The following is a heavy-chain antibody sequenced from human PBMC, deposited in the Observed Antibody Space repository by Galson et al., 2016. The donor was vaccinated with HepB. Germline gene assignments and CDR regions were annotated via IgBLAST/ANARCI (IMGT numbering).Heavy chain of an antibody. Sequence: SLRLSCAASGFTFSSCWMTWVRQAPGKGLEWVANIKQDGSEKYYVDSVKGRFTISRDNAKNSLYLQMNSLRAEDTAVYYCAREGLSDYGDYKYYYYDLDVWGQGTTVTVSS. J-gene: IGHJ6*02. CDR2: IKQDGSEK. CDR3: AREGLSDYGDYKYYYYDLDV. CDR1: GFTFSSCW. D-gene: IGHD4-17*01. V-gene: IGHV3-7*01.